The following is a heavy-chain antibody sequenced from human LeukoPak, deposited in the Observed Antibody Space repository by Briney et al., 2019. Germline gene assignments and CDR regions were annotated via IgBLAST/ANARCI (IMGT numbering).Heavy chain of an antibody. CDR3: ARDRVRGGTDFDY. CDR1: GFTFSSYG. D-gene: IGHD2-8*02. CDR2: ISYDGSNK. V-gene: IGHV3-30*03. J-gene: IGHJ4*02. Sequence: PGGSLRLSCAASGFTFSSYGMHWVRQAPGKGLEWVAVISYDGSNKYYADSVKGRFTISRDNSKNTLYLQMNSLRAEDTAVYYCARDRVRGGTDFDYWGQGTLVTVSS.